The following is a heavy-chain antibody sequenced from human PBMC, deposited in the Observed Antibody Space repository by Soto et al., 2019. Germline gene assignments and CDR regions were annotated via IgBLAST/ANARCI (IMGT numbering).Heavy chain of an antibody. CDR2: LSAYNANT. D-gene: IGHD1-26*01. CDR1: GYTFSNYG. J-gene: IGHJ4*02. V-gene: IGHV1-18*04. Sequence: QVQLVQSGVELKKPGASVRVSCQASGYTFSNYGITWVRQAPGKGLELVGWLSAYNANTKYAQKLQGRVTMTTDTSTNTVYMELRNLRSDDTAVYYCVKSGGEAELLILDYWGQGTRVTVSS. CDR3: VKSGGEAELLILDY.